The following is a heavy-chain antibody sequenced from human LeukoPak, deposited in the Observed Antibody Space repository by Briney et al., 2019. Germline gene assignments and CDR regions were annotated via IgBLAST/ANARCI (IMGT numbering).Heavy chain of an antibody. Sequence: ASVKVSCKASGYTFTSYAMHWVRQAPGQRLEWMTWTTPGDGYTRFSQKFLGRVTITSDTSASTTYMELSSLRSEDTAVYYCAKDIMGTFDFWGQGTLVTVSS. D-gene: IGHD2-8*01. CDR2: TTPGDGYT. V-gene: IGHV1-3*01. J-gene: IGHJ4*02. CDR3: AKDIMGTFDF. CDR1: GYTFTSYA.